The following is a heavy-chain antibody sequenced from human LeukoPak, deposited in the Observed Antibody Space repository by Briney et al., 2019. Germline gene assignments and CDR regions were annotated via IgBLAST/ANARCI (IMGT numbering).Heavy chain of an antibody. CDR2: IIPLFDTP. Sequence: GASVKVSCKASGGTFTTYALSWVRQAPGRGLEWMGGIIPLFDTPNYAQKFQGRVTITTDESTNTAYMELSSLRSDDTAVYYCARGGIVGATTPDAFDIWGQGTMVTVS. D-gene: IGHD1-26*01. CDR3: ARGGIVGATTPDAFDI. CDR1: GGTFTTYA. J-gene: IGHJ3*02. V-gene: IGHV1-69*05.